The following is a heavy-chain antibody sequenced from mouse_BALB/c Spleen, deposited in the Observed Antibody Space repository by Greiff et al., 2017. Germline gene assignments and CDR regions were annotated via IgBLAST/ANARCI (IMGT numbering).Heavy chain of an antibody. CDR2: INPSTGYT. CDR1: GYTFTSYW. D-gene: IGHD4-1*01. CDR3: ARWRGWDSFAY. V-gene: IGHV1-7*01. J-gene: IGHJ3*01. Sequence: VQLQQSGAELAKPGASVKMSCKASGYTFTSYWMHWVKQRPGQGLEWIGYINPSTGYTEYNQKFKDKATLTADKSSSTAYMQLSSLTSEDSAVYYCARWRGWDSFAYWGQGTLVTVSA.